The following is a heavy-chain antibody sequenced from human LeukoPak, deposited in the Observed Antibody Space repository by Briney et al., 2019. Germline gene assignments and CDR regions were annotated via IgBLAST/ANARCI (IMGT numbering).Heavy chain of an antibody. J-gene: IGHJ6*03. V-gene: IGHV4-39*07. D-gene: IGHD3-16*01. CDR1: GGSISSSSYY. CDR2: INHSGGT. CDR3: ARVKDPGGYYYYYYMDV. Sequence: SETLSLTCTVSGGSISSSSYYWGWIRQPPGKGLEWIGEINHSGGTKYNPSLKGRFTISVDTSKNQFSLKLSSVTAADTAMYYCARVKDPGGYYYYYYMDVWGKGTTVTVSS.